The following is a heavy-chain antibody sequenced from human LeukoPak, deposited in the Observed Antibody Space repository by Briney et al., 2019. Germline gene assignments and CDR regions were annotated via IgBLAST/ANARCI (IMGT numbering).Heavy chain of an antibody. Sequence: SETLSLTCTVSGGSISSYYWSWIRQPAGKGLEWIGRIYTSGSTNYNPSLKSRVTMSVDTSKNQFSLKLSSVTAADTAIYYCARVLGDYGDYYGSWFDPWGQGTLVTVSS. D-gene: IGHD4-17*01. J-gene: IGHJ5*02. V-gene: IGHV4-4*07. CDR2: IYTSGST. CDR1: GGSISSYY. CDR3: ARVLGDYGDYYGSWFDP.